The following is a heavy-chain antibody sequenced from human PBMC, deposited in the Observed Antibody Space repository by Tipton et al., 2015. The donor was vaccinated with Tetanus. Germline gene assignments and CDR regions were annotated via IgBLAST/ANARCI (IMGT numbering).Heavy chain of an antibody. CDR1: GGSISSYY. J-gene: IGHJ3*02. CDR3: ARGRRIQLWNDAFDI. Sequence: TLSLTCTVSGGSISSYYWSWIRQPPGKGLEWIGYIYSSGSTNYNPSLRSRVTISQDTSMNQFSLKLSSLTAADTAVYYCARGRRIQLWNDAFDIWGQGTMVTVSS. V-gene: IGHV4-59*01. D-gene: IGHD5-18*01. CDR2: IYSSGST.